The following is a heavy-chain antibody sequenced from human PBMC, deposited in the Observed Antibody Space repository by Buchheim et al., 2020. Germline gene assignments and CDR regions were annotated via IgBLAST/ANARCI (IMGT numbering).Heavy chain of an antibody. V-gene: IGHV4-30-2*01. CDR2: VYHSGNT. Sequence: QLQLQESGSRLVKPSQTLSLTCVVSGGSISSDGYSWNWIRQPPGKALEWIGYVYHSGNTNYNPSLKSRVTISLDRPTNQFSLRLTSVTAADTAVYYCARNIVGSSTFDYWGQGT. CDR3: ARNIVGSSTFDY. J-gene: IGHJ4*02. D-gene: IGHD1-26*01. CDR1: GGSISSDGYS.